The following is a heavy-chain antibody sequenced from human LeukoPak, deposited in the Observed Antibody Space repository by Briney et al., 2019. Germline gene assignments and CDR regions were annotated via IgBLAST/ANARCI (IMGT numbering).Heavy chain of an antibody. CDR2: IIPMFGTV. D-gene: IGHD3-10*01. J-gene: IGHJ6*03. Sequence: SVKVSCKASGGTFSSYAISWVRQAPGQGLEWMGGIIPMFGTVNYAQKFQGRVTITADESTSTAYMELSSLRSEDTAVYYCARGPYYYGSGTHHYMDVWGKGTTVIISS. V-gene: IGHV1-69*13. CDR1: GGTFSSYA. CDR3: ARGPYYYGSGTHHYMDV.